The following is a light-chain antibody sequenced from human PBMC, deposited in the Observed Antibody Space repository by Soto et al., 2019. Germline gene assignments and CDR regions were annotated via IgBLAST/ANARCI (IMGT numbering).Light chain of an antibody. CDR1: QGISNF. J-gene: IGKJ1*01. V-gene: IGKV1-27*01. CDR2: GAS. Sequence: DIQMTQSPSSLSASVGDIVTITCRASQGISNFLAWYQQKPGKVPKVLIYGASTLQSGVPSRFSGSGTGTDFTLTIISLQPKDVATYYCQTYNSAPRTFGQGTKVEIK. CDR3: QTYNSAPRT.